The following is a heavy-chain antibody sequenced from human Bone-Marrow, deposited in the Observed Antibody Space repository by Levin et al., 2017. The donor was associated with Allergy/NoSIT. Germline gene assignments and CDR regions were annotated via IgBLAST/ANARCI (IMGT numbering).Heavy chain of an antibody. CDR2: LWHVGTT. D-gene: IGHD3-16*01. CDR1: GYSISRGYY. CDR3: ARAEVGDFDF. Sequence: SETLSLNCNVSGYSISRGYYWGWIRQPPGKNLEWIGSLWHVGTTNNNPSLKSRVTMSVDTSRNQFSLQLTSVTVADTAVYFCARAEVGDFDFWGQGILVSVSS. V-gene: IGHV4-38-2*02. J-gene: IGHJ4*02.